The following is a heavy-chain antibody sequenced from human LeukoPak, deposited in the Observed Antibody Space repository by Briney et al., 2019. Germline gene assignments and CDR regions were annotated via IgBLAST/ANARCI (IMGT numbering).Heavy chain of an antibody. CDR2: IYYSGST. CDR1: GGSISSYY. Sequence: PSENLSLTCTVSGGSISSYYWSWIRQPPGKGLEWIGYIYYSGSTNYNPSLKSRVTISVDTSKNQFSLKLSSVTAADTAVYYCARGLYGSGSYYISGPYYFDYWGQGTLVTVSS. CDR3: ARGLYGSGSYYISGPYYFDY. D-gene: IGHD3-10*01. V-gene: IGHV4-59*08. J-gene: IGHJ4*02.